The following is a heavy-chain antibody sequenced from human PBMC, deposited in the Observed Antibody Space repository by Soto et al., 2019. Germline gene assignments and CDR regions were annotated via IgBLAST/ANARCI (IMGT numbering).Heavy chain of an antibody. Sequence: EVQLAESGGGLVQPGGSLRLSCEASGFTFSNYWMHWVRQTPGKGLVWVSRISGDGSSTTYADSVKGRFTVSRDNAKNTLYLQMNSLRAEDTALYFYTRDPGVDNGWYYFDSWGQGILVTVSS. D-gene: IGHD6-19*01. V-gene: IGHV3-74*03. CDR1: GFTFSNYW. CDR2: ISGDGSST. J-gene: IGHJ4*02. CDR3: TRDPGVDNGWYYFDS.